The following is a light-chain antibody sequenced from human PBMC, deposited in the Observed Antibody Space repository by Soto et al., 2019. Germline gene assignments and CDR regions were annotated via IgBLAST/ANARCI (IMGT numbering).Light chain of an antibody. CDR2: EVS. V-gene: IGKV3-11*01. Sequence: EIVLTQSPATLSLSPGERATLSCRASQSVDSYLTWYQQKPGQAPRLLIYEVSKRATGIPVRFSGSGSGTDFSLTISSLAHEDGAIYYCQRRRNWPLTFGGGAKVEIK. J-gene: IGKJ4*01. CDR1: QSVDSY. CDR3: QRRRNWPLT.